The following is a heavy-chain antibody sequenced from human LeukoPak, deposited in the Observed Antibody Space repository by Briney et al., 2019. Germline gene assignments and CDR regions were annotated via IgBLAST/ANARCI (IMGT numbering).Heavy chain of an antibody. V-gene: IGHV3-30-3*01. D-gene: IGHD3-10*01. J-gene: IGHJ3*01. CDR3: ARESMVRGPTGAFDL. Sequence: GGSLRLSCVASGFTFNTYAIHWVRQAPGKGLEWVAVISYDGSNKYYEDSVKGRFTISRDNSKNTLYLQMNSLRAEDMAVYYCARESMVRGPTGAFDLWGQGTMVTASS. CDR2: ISYDGSNK. CDR1: GFTFNTYA.